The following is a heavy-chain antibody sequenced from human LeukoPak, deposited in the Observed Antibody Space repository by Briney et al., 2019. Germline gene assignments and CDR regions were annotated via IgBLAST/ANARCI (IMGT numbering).Heavy chain of an antibody. J-gene: IGHJ4*02. CDR2: INSDGSWT. Sequence: GGSLRLSCAASGRYWMHWVRQAPGEGLVWVSHINSDGSWTSYADSVKGRFTISKDNTKNTVYLQMSNLRVEDTAVYYCVSFYETYWGRGTLVTVSS. V-gene: IGHV3-74*01. CDR1: GRYW. D-gene: IGHD2/OR15-2a*01. CDR3: VSFYETY.